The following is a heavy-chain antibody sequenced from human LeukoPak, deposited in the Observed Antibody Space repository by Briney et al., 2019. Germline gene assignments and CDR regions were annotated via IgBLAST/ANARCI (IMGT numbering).Heavy chain of an antibody. V-gene: IGHV5-51*01. CDR2: IYCDGSKS. J-gene: IGHJ4*02. Sequence: GESLKMSCQASGYIFTDYWIGWVRQMPGKGLEWMVIIYCDGSKSTYSPSFQSQVTISVDKSTSTAYLQWNSLKASDTAMYFCARRAELGMRYFDYWGQGALLTVSS. CDR1: GYIFTDYW. D-gene: IGHD1-26*01. CDR3: ARRAELGMRYFDY.